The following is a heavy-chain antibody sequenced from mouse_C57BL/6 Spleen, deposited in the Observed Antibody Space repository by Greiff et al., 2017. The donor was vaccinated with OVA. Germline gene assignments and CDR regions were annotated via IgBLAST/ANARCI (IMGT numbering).Heavy chain of an antibody. V-gene: IGHV1-82*01. D-gene: IGHD2-5*01. CDR2: IYPGDGDT. CDR3: ARYYSNYPLYAMDY. Sequence: VQLQQSGPELVKPGASVKISCKASGYAFSSSWMNWVKQRPGKGLEWIGRIYPGDGDTNYNGKFKGKATLTADKSSSTAYMQLSSLTSEDSAVYFCARYYSNYPLYAMDYWGQGTSVTVSS. J-gene: IGHJ4*01. CDR1: GYAFSSSW.